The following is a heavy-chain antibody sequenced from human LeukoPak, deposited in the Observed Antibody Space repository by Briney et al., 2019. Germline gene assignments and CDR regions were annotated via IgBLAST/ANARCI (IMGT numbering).Heavy chain of an antibody. Sequence: PGRSLRLSCAASGFTFSGYGMHWVRQAPGKGLEWVAVISYDGSNKYYADSVKGRFTISRDNSKNTLYLQMNSLRAEDTAVYYCAKVLSRLTDYYYYGMDVWGQGTTVTVSS. CDR2: ISYDGSNK. J-gene: IGHJ6*02. CDR1: GFTFSGYG. V-gene: IGHV3-30*18. D-gene: IGHD6-19*01. CDR3: AKVLSRLTDYYYYGMDV.